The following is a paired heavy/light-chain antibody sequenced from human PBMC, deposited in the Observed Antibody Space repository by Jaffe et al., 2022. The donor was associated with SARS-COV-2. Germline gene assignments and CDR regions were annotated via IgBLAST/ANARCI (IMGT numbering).Light chain of an antibody. J-gene: IGLJ2*01. V-gene: IGLV2-8*01. CDR1: SSDVGGYNY. CDR3: SSYAGSNNLL. CDR2: EVT. Sequence: QSALTQPPSASGSPGQSVTISCTGTSSDVGGYNYVSWYQQHPGKAPELMIYEVTKRPSGVPDRFSGSRSGNTASLTVSGLQVEDEADYYCSSYAGSNNLLFGGGTKLTVL.
Heavy chain of an antibody. D-gene: IGHD6-19*01. J-gene: IGHJ6*03. CDR2: ITSSSSHI. V-gene: IGHV3-21*01. CDR3: ARGQQWLVLGGYYMDV. Sequence: EVQLVESGGGLVKPGGSLRLSCAASGFTFSSYTMHWVRQAPGKGLEWVSSITSSSSHIYYGDSVKGRFTISRDNAKNSLYLQMNTLRVEDTAVYYCARGQQWLVLGGYYMDVWGKGTTVTVSS. CDR1: GFTFSSYT.